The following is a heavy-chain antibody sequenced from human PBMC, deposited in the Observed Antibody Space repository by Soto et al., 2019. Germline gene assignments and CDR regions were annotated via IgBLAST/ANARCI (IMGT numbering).Heavy chain of an antibody. V-gene: IGHV3-11*01. CDR2: IGNRGTGI. CDR1: GFTFGAYY. J-gene: IGHJ5*02. CDR3: ARDLRAVGMASRFDP. Sequence: PGGSLRLSCEASGFTFGAYYMTWIRQAPGKGLEWVSFIGNRGTGIYYADSVKGRFTIFRDNAKNSLYLQMNSLRAEDTAMYYCARDLRAVGMASRFDPWGQGTLVTVSS. D-gene: IGHD6-13*01.